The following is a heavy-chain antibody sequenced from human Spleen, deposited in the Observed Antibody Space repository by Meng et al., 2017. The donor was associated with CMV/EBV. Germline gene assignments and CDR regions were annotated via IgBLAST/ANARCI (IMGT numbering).Heavy chain of an antibody. V-gene: IGHV4-34*01. CDR1: GGSFSGYY. CDR2: INHSGST. D-gene: IGHD2-2*01. Sequence: GSLRLSCAVYGGSFSGYYWSWIRQPPGKGLEWIGEINHSGSTNYNPSLKSRVTISVDTSKNQFSLKLSSVTAADTAVYYCARKGQLLLVAPGGGAFDIWGQGTMVTVSS. J-gene: IGHJ3*02. CDR3: ARKGQLLLVAPGGGAFDI.